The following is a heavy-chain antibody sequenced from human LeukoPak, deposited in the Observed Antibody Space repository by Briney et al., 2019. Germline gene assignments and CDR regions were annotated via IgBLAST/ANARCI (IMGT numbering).Heavy chain of an antibody. D-gene: IGHD3-22*01. Sequence: PSETLSLTCSVSGVSISSGSNYWGWIRQPPGKTLEWIGSIYSSGSTYYNPSLKSRVIILIDTAKNHFSLNLSSVTAADTAVYYCARHDNYYPDYWGQGTLVTVSS. CDR2: IYSSGST. V-gene: IGHV4-39*07. CDR1: GVSISSGSNY. J-gene: IGHJ4*02. CDR3: ARHDNYYPDY.